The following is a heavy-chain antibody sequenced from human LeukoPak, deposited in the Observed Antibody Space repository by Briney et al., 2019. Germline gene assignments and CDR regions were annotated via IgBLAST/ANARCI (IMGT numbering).Heavy chain of an antibody. CDR2: IIPILGIA. V-gene: IGHV1-69*04. J-gene: IGHJ3*02. D-gene: IGHD3-22*01. CDR3: ASRYDSSGYYADAFDI. Sequence: SVTVSCKASGGTFIIYAISWVRQAPGQGLEWMGRIIPILGIANYAQKFQGRVTITADKSTSPAYMELSSLRSGDTAVYYCASRYDSSGYYADAFDIWGQGTMVTVSS. CDR1: GGTFIIYA.